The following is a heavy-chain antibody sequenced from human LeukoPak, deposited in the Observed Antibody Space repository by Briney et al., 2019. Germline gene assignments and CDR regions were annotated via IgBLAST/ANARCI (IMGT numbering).Heavy chain of an antibody. J-gene: IGHJ4*02. Sequence: GGSLRLSCSASGFTFSSYAMHWVRQAPGKGLEYVPAISSNGGSTYYADSVKGRFTISRDNSKNSLFLEVSSVRTEDTARYYCAKDIVITVITRYFDYWGQGTQVTVSS. CDR1: GFTFSSYA. CDR2: ISSNGGST. D-gene: IGHD4-23*01. CDR3: AKDIVITVITRYFDY. V-gene: IGHV3-64D*06.